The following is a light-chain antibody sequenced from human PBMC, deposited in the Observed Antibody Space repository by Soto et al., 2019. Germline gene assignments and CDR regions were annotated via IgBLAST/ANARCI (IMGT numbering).Light chain of an antibody. Sequence: DIQVTQSPSSLSASVGDRVTITCRASQNIRTYLTWYQQKPGKAPKLLIYEASDLQSGVPSRFSGSGSGTDFSLTITSLPPEDFATYYCQQSFYAPPTFGQGTKVEIK. CDR2: EAS. CDR1: QNIRTY. J-gene: IGKJ1*01. V-gene: IGKV1-39*01. CDR3: QQSFYAPPT.